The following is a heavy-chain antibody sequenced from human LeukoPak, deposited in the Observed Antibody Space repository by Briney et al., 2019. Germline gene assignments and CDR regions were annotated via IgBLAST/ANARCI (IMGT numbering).Heavy chain of an antibody. J-gene: IGHJ3*02. CDR1: GYTFTSYD. CDR3: GREAGGCSGGSCYRVNAFDI. Sequence: ASVKVSCKASGYTFTSYDINWVRQATGQGLEWMGWRNPNSGNTGYAQKFQGRVTMTRNTSISTAYMELSSLRSEDAAVYYCGREAGGCSGGSCYRVNAFDIWGQGTMVTVSS. D-gene: IGHD2-15*01. V-gene: IGHV1-8*01. CDR2: RNPNSGNT.